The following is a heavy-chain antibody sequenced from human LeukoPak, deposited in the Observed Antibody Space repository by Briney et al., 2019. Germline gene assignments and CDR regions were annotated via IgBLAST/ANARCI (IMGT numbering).Heavy chain of an antibody. J-gene: IGHJ5*02. CDR3: ARGRTVGDANWFDP. CDR1: GASISSGAYY. D-gene: IGHD2-21*02. CDR2: IYHSGHP. Sequence: PSETLSLTCTISGASISSGAYYWSWIRQPPGKGLEWIGYIYHSGHPYSDPSLKSRVTMSVDNYKNQFSLKLTSVTVADTALYYCARGRTVGDANWFDPWGQGTLVTVSS. V-gene: IGHV4-30-2*01.